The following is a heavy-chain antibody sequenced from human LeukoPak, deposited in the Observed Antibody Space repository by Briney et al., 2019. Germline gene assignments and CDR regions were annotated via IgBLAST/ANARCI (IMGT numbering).Heavy chain of an antibody. CDR2: ISSSGSSI. J-gene: IGHJ6*02. D-gene: IGHD2-15*01. CDR3: ARACGASCYAVDYYYYGMDA. Sequence: PGGSLRLSCAVSGFTFSSFEMNWVRQAPGKGLEWVSYISSSGSSIYYADSVKGRFTISRDNAKNSLYLQMNSLGAGDTAVYYCARACGASCYAVDYYYYGMDAWGQGTTVTVSS. V-gene: IGHV3-48*03. CDR1: GFTFSSFE.